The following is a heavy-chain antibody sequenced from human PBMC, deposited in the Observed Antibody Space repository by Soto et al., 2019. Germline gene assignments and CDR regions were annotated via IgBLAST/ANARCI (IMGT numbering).Heavy chain of an antibody. V-gene: IGHV1-2*02. CDR2: INPNSGGT. CDR3: ARDMTQLSSIYYYGMDV. J-gene: IGHJ6*02. Sequence: ASVKVSCKASGYTFTGYYMHWVRQAPGQGLEWMGWINPNSGGTNYAQKFQGRVTMTRDTSISTAYMELSRLRSDDTAVYYCARDMTQLSSIYYYGMDVWGQGTTVTVSS. CDR1: GYTFTGYY. D-gene: IGHD5-18*01.